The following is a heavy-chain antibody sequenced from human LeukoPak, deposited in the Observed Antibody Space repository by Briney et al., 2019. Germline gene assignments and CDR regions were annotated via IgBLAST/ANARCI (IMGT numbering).Heavy chain of an antibody. CDR3: ARAMVLLWFGELGSYFDY. D-gene: IGHD3-10*01. J-gene: IGHJ4*02. CDR1: GFTFSSYE. Sequence: GGSLRLSCAASGFTFSSYEMNWVRQAPGKGLEWVSYISSSGSTIYYADSVKGRFTISRDNAKNSLYLQMNSLRAEDTAVYYCARAMVLLWFGELGSYFDYWGQGTLVTVSS. CDR2: ISSSGSTI. V-gene: IGHV3-48*03.